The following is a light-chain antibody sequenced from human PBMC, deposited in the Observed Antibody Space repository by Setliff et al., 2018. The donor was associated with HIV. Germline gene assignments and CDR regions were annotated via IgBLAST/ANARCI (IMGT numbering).Light chain of an antibody. CDR2: KAS. Sequence: DIQMTQSPSTLSASVGDRVTITCRASQSIGDWLAWYQQKPGRAPNLLLSKASTLKSGVPSRFSGSGSGTEFTLTISSLQPDDYATYYCQHLDSQPWTFGQGTKVDIK. V-gene: IGKV1-5*03. CDR3: QHLDSQPWT. J-gene: IGKJ1*01. CDR1: QSIGDW.